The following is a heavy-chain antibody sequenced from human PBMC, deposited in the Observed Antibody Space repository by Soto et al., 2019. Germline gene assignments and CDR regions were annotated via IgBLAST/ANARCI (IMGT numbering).Heavy chain of an antibody. CDR1: GFTFNNFW. Sequence: EVQLVESGGGLVQPGGSLRLSCAASGFTFNNFWMYWVRQTPEKGLVWVSGINSDGTTTIYADSVKGRFTXSRDNAKNTLYLQMNSLTVEDTAIYYCVRDIRWGQGTLVTVSS. V-gene: IGHV3-74*01. CDR3: VRDIR. CDR2: INSDGTTT. J-gene: IGHJ4*02.